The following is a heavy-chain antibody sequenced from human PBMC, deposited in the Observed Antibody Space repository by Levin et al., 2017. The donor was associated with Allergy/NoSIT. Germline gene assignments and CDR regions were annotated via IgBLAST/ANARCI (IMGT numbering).Heavy chain of an antibody. CDR1: GGSISSYY. J-gene: IGHJ5*02. CDR2: IYYSGST. V-gene: IGHV4-59*01. Sequence: GSLRLSCTVSGGSISSYYWSWIRQPPGKGLEWIGYIYYSGSTNYNPSLKSRVTISVDTSKNQFSLKLSSVTAADTAVYYCARDGQGSSGWYGFDPWGQGTLVTVSS. CDR3: ARDGQGSSGWYGFDP. D-gene: IGHD6-19*01.